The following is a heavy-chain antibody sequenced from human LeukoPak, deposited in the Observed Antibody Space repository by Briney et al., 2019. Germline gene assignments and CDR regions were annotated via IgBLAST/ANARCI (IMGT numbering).Heavy chain of an antibody. D-gene: IGHD3-3*01. V-gene: IGHV3-7*03. Sequence: GGSLRLSCAASGFSFNTYWMSWVRQAPGKGLEWVANIKKDGSEKYYVESVKGRFTISRDNAKNSVHLQMYSLRAEDTAMYYCARIYDFSSGYGAHYGMDVWGQGTTVTVSS. CDR2: IKKDGSEK. J-gene: IGHJ6*02. CDR3: ARIYDFSSGYGAHYGMDV. CDR1: GFSFNTYW.